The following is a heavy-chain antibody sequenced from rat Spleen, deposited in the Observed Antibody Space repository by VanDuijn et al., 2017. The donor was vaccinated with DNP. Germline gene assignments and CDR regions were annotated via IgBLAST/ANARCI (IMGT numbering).Heavy chain of an antibody. CDR1: GFTFSDYY. CDR3: ARHSNNYYYVMDA. D-gene: IGHD1-10*01. J-gene: IGHJ4*01. CDR2: IGSPAYAP. Sequence: EVQLVESGGGLVQPGRSLKLSCVVSGFTFSDYYMAWVRQAPTKGLEWVAYIGSPAYAPYYTDSVKGRFAISRENAKSSLYLQMNSLKSEDTATYYGARHSNNYYYVMDAWGQGTSVTVSS. V-gene: IGHV5-25*01.